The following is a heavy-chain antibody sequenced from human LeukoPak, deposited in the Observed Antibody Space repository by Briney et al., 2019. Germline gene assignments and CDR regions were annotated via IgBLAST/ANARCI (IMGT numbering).Heavy chain of an antibody. CDR2: MNQDGSAK. J-gene: IGHJ6*02. D-gene: IGHD3-16*01. CDR3: ATYTHWVAGDV. CDR1: GFTFSDSW. Sequence: PGGSLRLSCAASGFTFSDSWMSWVRQAPGMGLEWVANMNQDGSAKDYVDSVKGRFTISRDNARNSLYLQMSSLRAEDTAVYYCATYTHWVAGDVWGQGTTVTVSS. V-gene: IGHV3-7*01.